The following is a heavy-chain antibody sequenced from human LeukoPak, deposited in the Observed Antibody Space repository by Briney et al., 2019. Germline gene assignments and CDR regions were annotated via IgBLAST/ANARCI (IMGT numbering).Heavy chain of an antibody. CDR3: ARQVNDNLTPYGMDV. J-gene: IGHJ6*02. D-gene: IGHD3-9*01. Sequence: GESLKIFCKGSGYSFTSYWIGWVRQMPGKGLEWMGIIYPGDSDTTYSPSFQGQVTISADKSISTAYLQWSSLKASDTVMYYCARQVNDNLTPYGMDVWGQGTTVTVSS. V-gene: IGHV5-51*01. CDR1: GYSFTSYW. CDR2: IYPGDSDT.